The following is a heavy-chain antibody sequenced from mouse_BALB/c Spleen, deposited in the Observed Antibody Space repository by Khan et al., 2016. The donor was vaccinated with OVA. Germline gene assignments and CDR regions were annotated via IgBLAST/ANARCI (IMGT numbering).Heavy chain of an antibody. Sequence: EVELVESGGGLVQPGGSLRLSCATSGFTFTDYYMSWVRQPPGKALEWLGFIRNKANGYTTEYSASVKGRFTISRDNSQSIHYLQMNTLRAEDSATYYCARDIGDLIYDGYYRFAYWGQGTLVTVSA. D-gene: IGHD2-3*01. CDR3: ARDIGDLIYDGYYRFAY. CDR2: IRNKANGYTT. V-gene: IGHV7-3*02. J-gene: IGHJ3*01. CDR1: GFTFTDYY.